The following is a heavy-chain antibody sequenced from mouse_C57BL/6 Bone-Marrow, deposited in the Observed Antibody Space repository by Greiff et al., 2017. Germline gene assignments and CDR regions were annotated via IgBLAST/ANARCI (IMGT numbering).Heavy chain of an antibody. V-gene: IGHV1-69*01. CDR3: AREENTTVAYFDV. J-gene: IGHJ1*03. D-gene: IGHD1-1*01. Sequence: QVQLQQPGAELVMPGASVKLSCKASGYTFTSYWMHWVKQRPGQGLEWIGEIDPSDSYTNYNQKFKGKSTLTVDKSSSTAYMQLSSLTSEDSAVYYCAREENTTVAYFDVWGTGTTVTVSS. CDR2: IDPSDSYT. CDR1: GYTFTSYW.